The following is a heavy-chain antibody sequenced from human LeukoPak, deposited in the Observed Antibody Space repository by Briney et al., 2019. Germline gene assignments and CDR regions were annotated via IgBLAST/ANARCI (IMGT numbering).Heavy chain of an antibody. V-gene: IGHV4-34*01. CDR2: INHSGST. Sequence: PSETLSLTCAVYGGSFSGHYWSWIRQPPGKGLEWIGEINHSGSTNYNPSLESRVTISVDTSKNHFSLKLSSVTAADPAVYYCASGQYYDLWSGYYVDWGQGTLVTVSA. J-gene: IGHJ4*02. CDR1: GGSFSGHY. D-gene: IGHD3-3*01. CDR3: ASGQYYDLWSGYYVD.